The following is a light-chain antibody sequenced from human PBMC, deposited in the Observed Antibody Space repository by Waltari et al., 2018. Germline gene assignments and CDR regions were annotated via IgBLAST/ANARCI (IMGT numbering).Light chain of an antibody. CDR1: ESLDDL. Sequence: EVLLTHSPGTLSLSPGDRATLSSRASESLDDLLAWYQQKPGQAPRLLIHDASTRATGIPDRFSGSGSGTDFTLTISRLEAGDFALYYCQQYRMTPVTFGQGTKVEIK. CDR2: DAS. J-gene: IGKJ2*01. V-gene: IGKV3-20*01. CDR3: QQYRMTPVT.